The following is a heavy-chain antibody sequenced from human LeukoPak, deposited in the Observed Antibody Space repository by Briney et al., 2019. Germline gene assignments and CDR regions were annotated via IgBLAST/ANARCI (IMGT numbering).Heavy chain of an antibody. D-gene: IGHD6-19*01. CDR1: GFTFSSYA. CDR3: AAQWLPLGAFDM. V-gene: IGHV3-23*01. Sequence: GGSLRLSCAASGFTFSSYAMSWVRQAPGKGLEWVSGTSGGGGRTYYADSVKGRFTISRDNSKNTLYLQMNSLRAEDTAVYYCAAQWLPLGAFDMWGQGTMVTVSS. J-gene: IGHJ3*02. CDR2: TSGGGGRT.